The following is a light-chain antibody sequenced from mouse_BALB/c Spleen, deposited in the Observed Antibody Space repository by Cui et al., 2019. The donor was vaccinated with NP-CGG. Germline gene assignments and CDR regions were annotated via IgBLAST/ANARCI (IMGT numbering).Light chain of an antibody. J-gene: IGLJ1*01. V-gene: IGLV1*01. Sequence: AVVTQESALTTSPGETVTLTCRSSTGAVTTSNYANWVQEKPDHLFTGLIGGTNNRVPGVPARFSGSLIGDKAALTIRGAQTEDEAIYFCALWYSNHWVFGGGTKLTVL. CDR1: TGAVTTSNY. CDR2: GTN. CDR3: ALWYSNHWV.